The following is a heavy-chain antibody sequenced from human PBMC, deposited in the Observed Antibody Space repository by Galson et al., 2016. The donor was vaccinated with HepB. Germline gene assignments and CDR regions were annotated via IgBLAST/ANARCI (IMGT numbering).Heavy chain of an antibody. CDR1: GYTFTSYG. V-gene: IGHV1-18*01. D-gene: IGHD3-16*01. CDR3: ARLHHYVPNFDY. Sequence: SVKVSCKASGYTFTSYGISWVRQAPGQGLEWMGWISSYTGNTNYAQILQGRVTMTTDTSTSTAYMELRSLRSDDTAVYYCARLHHYVPNFDYWGQGTLVTVSS. CDR2: ISSYTGNT. J-gene: IGHJ4*02.